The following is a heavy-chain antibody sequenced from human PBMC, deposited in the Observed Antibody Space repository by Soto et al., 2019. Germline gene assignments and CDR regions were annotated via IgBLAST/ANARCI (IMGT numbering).Heavy chain of an antibody. CDR2: IYYSGST. V-gene: IGHV4-39*01. CDR3: ARADVLLWFGELLCGVFDI. Sequence: SETLSLTCTVSGGSISSSSYYWGWIRQPPGKGLEWIGSIYYSGSTYYNPSLKSRVTISVDTSKNQFSLKLSSVTAADTAVYYCARADVLLWFGELLCGVFDIWGQGTLVTVSS. CDR1: GGSISSSSYY. D-gene: IGHD3-10*01. J-gene: IGHJ3*02.